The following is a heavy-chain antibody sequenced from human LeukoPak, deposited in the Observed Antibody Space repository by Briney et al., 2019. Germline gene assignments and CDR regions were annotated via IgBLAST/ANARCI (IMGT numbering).Heavy chain of an antibody. J-gene: IGHJ3*02. Sequence: ASVKVSCKASGYTFTSYGISWVRQAPGQGLEWMGWISAYNGNTNYAQKLQGRVTMTTDTSTSTAYMELRSLRTDDTAVYYCATQIRYGSGADIWGQGTMVTVSS. CDR3: ATQIRYGSGADI. D-gene: IGHD3-10*01. V-gene: IGHV1-18*01. CDR1: GYTFTSYG. CDR2: ISAYNGNT.